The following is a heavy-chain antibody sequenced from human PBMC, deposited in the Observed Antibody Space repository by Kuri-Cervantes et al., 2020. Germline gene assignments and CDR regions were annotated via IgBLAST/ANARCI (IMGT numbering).Heavy chain of an antibody. CDR2: ISSSSSTI. CDR3: AKMGARIAVPDTRYFDY. CDR1: GFTFSSYS. V-gene: IGHV3-48*01. Sequence: GESLKISCAASGFTFSSYSMNWVRQAPGKGLEWVSYISSSSSTIYYADSVKGRFTISRDNAKNSLYLQMNSLRVEDTAVYYCAKMGARIAVPDTRYFDYWGQGTLVTVSS. D-gene: IGHD6-19*01. J-gene: IGHJ4*02.